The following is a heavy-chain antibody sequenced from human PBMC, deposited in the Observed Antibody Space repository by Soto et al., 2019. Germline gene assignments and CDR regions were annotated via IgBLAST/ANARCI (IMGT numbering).Heavy chain of an antibody. CDR3: ARVGGYCSGGSCYSSWFDP. CDR2: INDSGST. V-gene: IGHV4-34*01. J-gene: IGHJ5*02. CDR1: GGSFSGYY. Sequence: SETLSLTCAVYGGSFSGYYWSWIRQTPGKGLEWIGEINDSGSTNNNPSLKSRVTILVDTPKNQFSLKLSSVTAADTAVYYCARVGGYCSGGSCYSSWFDPWGQGTLVTVSS. D-gene: IGHD2-15*01.